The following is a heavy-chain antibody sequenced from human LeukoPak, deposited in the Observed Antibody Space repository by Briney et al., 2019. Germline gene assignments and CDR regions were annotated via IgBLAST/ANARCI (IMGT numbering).Heavy chain of an antibody. CDR1: GFTFSSYA. Sequence: GGSLRLSCAASGFTFSSYAMSWVRQAPGKGLEWVSAISGSGGSTYYADSVKGRFTISRDNSKNTLYLQMNSLRAEDAAVYYCVKSDAPQYYYGMDVWGQGTTVTVSS. V-gene: IGHV3-23*01. J-gene: IGHJ6*02. CDR2: ISGSGGST. CDR3: VKSDAPQYYYGMDV.